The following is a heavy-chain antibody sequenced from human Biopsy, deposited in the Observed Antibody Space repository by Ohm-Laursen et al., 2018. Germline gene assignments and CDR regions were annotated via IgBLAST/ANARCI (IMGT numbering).Heavy chain of an antibody. CDR3: ARGSNDFGGLYFPR. D-gene: IGHD4-23*01. CDR1: GGSFTGHY. CDR2: ISYTGYT. V-gene: IGHV4-59*11. J-gene: IGHJ4*02. Sequence: GTLSLTCTVSGGSFTGHYWSWIRQPPGKGLEWIGHISYTGYTSYNASLKSRVTISVDTSGNHFSLRLSSLTAADTAVYYCARGSNDFGGLYFPRWGQGTLLTVSS.